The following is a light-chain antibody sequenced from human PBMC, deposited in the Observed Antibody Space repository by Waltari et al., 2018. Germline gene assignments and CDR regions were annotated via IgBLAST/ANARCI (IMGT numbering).Light chain of an antibody. V-gene: IGLV3-1*01. CDR2: QDS. J-gene: IGLJ3*02. Sequence: YELTQPPSVSVSPGQTASITCSGDKLGDKYVCWYQQRPGHSPEVVIYQDSLRPSGIPERFSGSNSGNTATLTISGTQPVDDADYYCQAWDSGVVFSGGTKLTVL. CDR3: QAWDSGVV. CDR1: KLGDKY.